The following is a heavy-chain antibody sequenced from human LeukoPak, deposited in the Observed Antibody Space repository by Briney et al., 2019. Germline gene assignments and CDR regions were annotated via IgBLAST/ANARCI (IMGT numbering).Heavy chain of an antibody. V-gene: IGHV3-30*02. CDR1: GFTFSSYW. CDR3: TNPRIGY. Sequence: PGGSLRLSCAASGFTFSSYWMHWVRQAPGKGLEWVAFIRSDGSNKYYADSVKGRFTISRDNSKNTLYLQMNSLRGEDTAVYYCTNPRIGYWGQGTLVTVSS. D-gene: IGHD2-15*01. J-gene: IGHJ4*02. CDR2: IRSDGSNK.